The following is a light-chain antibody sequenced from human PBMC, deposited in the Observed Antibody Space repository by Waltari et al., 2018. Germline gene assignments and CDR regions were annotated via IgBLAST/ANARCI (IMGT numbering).Light chain of an antibody. Sequence: SVLTQPPSASGTPGQRVTISCSGSSSNIGSNYLYLYQQLPGTAPKLLIYRNDQRPSGVPDRFSGSKSGTSASLAISVLRSEDEADYYCAAWDNSLSGPAFGGGTKLTVL. V-gene: IGLV1-47*01. J-gene: IGLJ2*01. CDR1: SSNIGSNY. CDR3: AAWDNSLSGPA. CDR2: RND.